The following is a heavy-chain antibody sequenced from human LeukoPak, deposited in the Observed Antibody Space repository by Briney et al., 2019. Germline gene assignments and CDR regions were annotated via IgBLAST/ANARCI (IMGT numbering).Heavy chain of an antibody. V-gene: IGHV4-61*01. Sequence: SETLSLTCTVSGGSVSSGSYYWSWIRQPPGKGLEWIGYIYYSGSTNYNPSLKSRVTISVDTSKNQFSLKLSSVTAVDTAVYYCARIPYSSGWYIRYFDLWGRGTLVTVSS. CDR3: ARIPYSSGWYIRYFDL. CDR1: GGSVSSGSYY. J-gene: IGHJ2*01. CDR2: IYYSGST. D-gene: IGHD6-19*01.